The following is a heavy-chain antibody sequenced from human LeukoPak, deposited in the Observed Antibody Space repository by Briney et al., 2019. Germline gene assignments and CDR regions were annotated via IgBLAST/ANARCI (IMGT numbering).Heavy chain of an antibody. CDR1: GGSISSYY. CDR3: AKGFGELFY. V-gene: IGHV4-59*01. Sequence: SETLSLTCTVSGGSISSYYWSWIRQPPGKGLEWIGYIYYSGSTNYNPSLKSRVTISVDTSKNQFSLKLSSVTGVDTAVYYCAKGFGELFYWGQGTLVTVSS. CDR2: IYYSGST. D-gene: IGHD3-10*01. J-gene: IGHJ4*02.